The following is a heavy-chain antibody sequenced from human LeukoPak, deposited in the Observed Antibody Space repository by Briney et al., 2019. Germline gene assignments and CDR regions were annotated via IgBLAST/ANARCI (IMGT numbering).Heavy chain of an antibody. CDR3: ARHEAIAGLDY. Sequence: SETLSLTCTVPGGSISTCYWSWIRQPPGNGLEWIGYIDNRGNTKYNPSLKSRVTISLNTSKNQVSLRLSSVTAADTALYYCARHEAIAGLDYWGLGTLVTVSS. CDR2: IDNRGNT. V-gene: IGHV4-59*08. J-gene: IGHJ4*02. D-gene: IGHD6-19*01. CDR1: GGSISTCY.